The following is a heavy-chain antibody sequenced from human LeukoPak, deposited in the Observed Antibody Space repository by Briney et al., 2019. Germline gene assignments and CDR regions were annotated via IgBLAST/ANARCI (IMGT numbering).Heavy chain of an antibody. CDR2: ISSSGSTI. J-gene: IGHJ4*02. Sequence: PGGSLRLSCAAPGFTFSDYYMSWIRQAPGKGLEWVSYISSSGSTIYYADSVKGRFTISRDNAKNSLYLQMDSLRAEDTAVYYCARVDYYDSSGSNDYWGQGTLVTVSS. D-gene: IGHD3-22*01. V-gene: IGHV3-11*04. CDR1: GFTFSDYY. CDR3: ARVDYYDSSGSNDY.